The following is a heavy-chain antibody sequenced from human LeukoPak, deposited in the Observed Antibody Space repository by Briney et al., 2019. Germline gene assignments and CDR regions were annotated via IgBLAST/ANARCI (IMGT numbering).Heavy chain of an antibody. V-gene: IGHV4-59*01. D-gene: IGHD6-13*01. J-gene: IGHJ6*03. CDR3: ARRGSSWYEDYYYMDV. CDR1: GGSISSYY. CDR2: IYYSGST. Sequence: PSETLSLTCTVSGGSISSYYWSWIRQPPGKGLEWIGYIYYSGSTNYNPSLKSRVTISVDTSKKQFSLKLSSVTAADTAVYYCARRGSSWYEDYYYMDVWGKGTTVTISS.